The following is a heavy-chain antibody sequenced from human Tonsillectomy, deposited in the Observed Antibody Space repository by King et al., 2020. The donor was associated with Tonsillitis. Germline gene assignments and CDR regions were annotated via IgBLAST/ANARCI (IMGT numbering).Heavy chain of an antibody. V-gene: IGHV3-43*01. Sequence: VQLVESGGVVVQPAGSLRLSCAASGFTFDDYTMHWVRHAPWTGLEWVSLINWEGGSTYYADSVKGRFTISRDNSKNSLYLQMNSLRTEDTALYYCAKEGVRDYRWGSYQDYWGQGNLVTVAA. CDR3: AKEGVRDYRWGSYQDY. CDR1: GFTFDDYT. D-gene: IGHD3-16*01. CDR2: INWEGGST. J-gene: IGHJ4*02.